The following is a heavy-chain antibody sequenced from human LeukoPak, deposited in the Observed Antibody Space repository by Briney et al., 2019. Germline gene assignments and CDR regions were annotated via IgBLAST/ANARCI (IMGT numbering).Heavy chain of an antibody. V-gene: IGHV3-23*01. CDR3: AKELYIVVGY. Sequence: PGGSLRLSCAASGFTFISYAMSWVRQAPGKGLEWVSAISGSGGSAYYADSVKGRFTISRDNSKNALYLQMNSLRAEDTAVYYCAKELYIVVGYWGQGTLVTVSS. J-gene: IGHJ4*02. D-gene: IGHD2-21*01. CDR1: GFTFISYA. CDR2: ISGSGGSA.